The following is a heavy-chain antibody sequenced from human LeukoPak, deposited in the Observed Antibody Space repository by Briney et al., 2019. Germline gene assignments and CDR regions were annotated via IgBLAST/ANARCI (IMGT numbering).Heavy chain of an antibody. V-gene: IGHV4-34*01. D-gene: IGHD3-10*01. Sequence: NPSETLPLTCAVYGGSFSGYYWSWIRQPPGKGLEWIGEINHSGSTNYNPSLKSRVTISVDTSKNQFSLKLSSVTAADTAVYYCARVRGLLLWFGELLYPNWFDPWGQGTLVTVSS. CDR2: INHSGST. CDR1: GGSFSGYY. J-gene: IGHJ5*02. CDR3: ARVRGLLLWFGELLYPNWFDP.